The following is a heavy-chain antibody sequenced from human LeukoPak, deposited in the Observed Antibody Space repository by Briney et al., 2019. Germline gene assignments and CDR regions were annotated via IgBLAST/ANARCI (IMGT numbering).Heavy chain of an antibody. CDR2: TSGYSNNI. CDR3: ARGRLRGFTGYDRGDFDL. CDR1: GFTFSSYT. Sequence: GGSLRLSCSASGFTFSSYTMNWVRQAPGKGPEWVAYTSGYSNNIYYADSLKGRFTISRDNSKKSLYLQMSSLRAEDTAVYYCARGRLRGFTGYDRGDFDLWGQGTLVTVSS. V-gene: IGHV3-21*01. J-gene: IGHJ4*02. D-gene: IGHD5-12*01.